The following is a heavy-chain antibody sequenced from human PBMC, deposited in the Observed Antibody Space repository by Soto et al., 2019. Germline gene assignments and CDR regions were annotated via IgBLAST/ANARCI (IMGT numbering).Heavy chain of an antibody. V-gene: IGHV3-74*01. D-gene: IGHD1-1*01. CDR1: VFTFGNYW. CDR3: ARGGMEPFDH. Sequence: RGSLIVSCASSVFTFGNYWMHWVRQAPGKGLVWVSRISDYGRINYADSVKDRFIISRDDARSELYLHLNDLRVGDTATYYCARGGMEPFDHWGQGALVTVSS. CDR2: ISDYGRI. J-gene: IGHJ4*02.